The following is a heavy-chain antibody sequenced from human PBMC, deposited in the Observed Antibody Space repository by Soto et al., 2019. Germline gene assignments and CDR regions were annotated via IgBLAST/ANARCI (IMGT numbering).Heavy chain of an antibody. CDR3: ARGSDDSYPGSRIFDF. CDR2: ITDNGGDS. CDR1: GFTFGSRA. Sequence: EVQLLVSGGDLVQPGGSLRLSCVASGFTFGSRAMSWVCQAPGEGLEWVSTITDNGGDSKSADSVRGRFAISRDNSKNILYLQMNSLRAEDSASYYCARGSDDSYPGSRIFDFWGRGTLVSVSS. V-gene: IGHV3-23*01. J-gene: IGHJ4*02. D-gene: IGHD3-10*01.